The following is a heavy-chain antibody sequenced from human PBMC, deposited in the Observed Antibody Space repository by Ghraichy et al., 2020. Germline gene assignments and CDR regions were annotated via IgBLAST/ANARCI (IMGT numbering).Heavy chain of an antibody. CDR3: ARDPYYYDSSETNAFDI. CDR1: GYTFTGYY. CDR2: INPNSGGT. D-gene: IGHD3-22*01. V-gene: IGHV1-2*02. Sequence: ASVKVSCKASGYTFTGYYMHWVRQAPGQGLEWMGWINPNSGGTNYAQKFQGRVTMTRDTSISTAYMELSRLRSDDTAVYYCARDPYYYDSSETNAFDIWGQGTTVTVSS. J-gene: IGHJ3*02.